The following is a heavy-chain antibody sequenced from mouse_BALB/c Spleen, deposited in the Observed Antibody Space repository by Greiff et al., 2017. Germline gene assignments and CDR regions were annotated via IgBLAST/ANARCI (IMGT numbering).Heavy chain of an antibody. CDR2: IYPGDGDT. Sequence: VQLQQSGAELVRPGSSVKISCKASGYAFSSYWMNWVKQRPGQGLEWIGQIYPGDGDTNYNGKFKGKATLTADKSSSTAYMQLSSLTSEDSAVYFCARSHSSGYYFDYWGQGTTLTVSS. CDR3: ARSHSSGYYFDY. V-gene: IGHV1-80*01. J-gene: IGHJ2*01. D-gene: IGHD3-1*01. CDR1: GYAFSSYW.